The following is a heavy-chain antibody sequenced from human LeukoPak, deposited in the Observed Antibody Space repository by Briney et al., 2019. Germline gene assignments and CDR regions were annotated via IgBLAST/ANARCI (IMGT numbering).Heavy chain of an antibody. Sequence: PGGSLRLSCAASGFTFSAYSMNWVRQAPGKGLEWVSSISPTTNYIGSADSVKGRFTISRDNAKDSLYLQMNSLRAEDTAVYYCARAGRKSRGVDLVRKKETGYYYYMDVWGKGTTVTVSS. V-gene: IGHV3-21*01. J-gene: IGHJ6*03. CDR2: ISPTTNYI. CDR3: ARAGRKSRGVDLVRKKETGYYYYMDV. D-gene: IGHD3-10*02. CDR1: GFTFSAYS.